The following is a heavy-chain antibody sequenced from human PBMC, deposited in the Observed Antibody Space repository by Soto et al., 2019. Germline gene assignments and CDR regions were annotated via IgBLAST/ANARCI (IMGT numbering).Heavy chain of an antibody. Sequence: PSETLSLTCAVYGGSFSGYYWSWIRQPPGKGLEWIGEINHSGSTNYNPSLKSRVTISVDTSKNQFSLKLSSVTAADTAVYYCARGRYDSLWGQGTLVTVSS. CDR3: ARGRYDSL. CDR2: INHSGST. V-gene: IGHV4-34*01. D-gene: IGHD3-16*01. J-gene: IGHJ4*02. CDR1: GGSFSGYY.